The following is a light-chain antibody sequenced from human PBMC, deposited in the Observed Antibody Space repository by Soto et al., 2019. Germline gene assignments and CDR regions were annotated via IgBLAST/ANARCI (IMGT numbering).Light chain of an antibody. V-gene: IGKV1-39*01. CDR1: LCISPY. CDR2: ASS. CDR3: QQTYTTPCS. Sequence: DIQMTQSPSSLSASVGDRVTITCRASLCISPYLNWYQHKPGKAPKLLIFASSTLHSGVPSRFSGSGSGTDFTLTISALQPEDFATYYCQQTYTTPCSFGQGTKLETK. J-gene: IGKJ2*04.